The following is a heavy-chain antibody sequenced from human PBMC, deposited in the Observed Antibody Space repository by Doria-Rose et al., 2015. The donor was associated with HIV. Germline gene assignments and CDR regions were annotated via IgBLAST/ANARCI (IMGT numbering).Heavy chain of an antibody. V-gene: IGHV3-9*01. CDR3: AKAPIIGPKYYFYKDV. D-gene: IGHD3-3*01. CDR1: GFSFESYA. CDR2: ISWDSGAK. J-gene: IGHJ6*03. Sequence: VQLVQSGGGLVQPGRSLRLSCVGSGFSFESYAMHWVRLAPGKGLEWVAGISWDSGAKGNADSVDGRFTISRDNARKSVYLEMRSLRPEDTAFYYCAKAPIIGPKYYFYKDVWGKGTSVTVSS.